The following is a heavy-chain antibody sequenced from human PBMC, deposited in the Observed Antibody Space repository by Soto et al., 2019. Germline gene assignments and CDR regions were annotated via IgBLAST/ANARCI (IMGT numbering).Heavy chain of an antibody. CDR3: ARDEYQLLSSVSWFDS. Sequence: SDTLSLTCTVSGGSISDDSYWSWICQTPGKGLEWIGYIYHTGNTYYNPSLRSRVSISVDKSKSQFSLKLISVTAANTAVYFCARDEYQLLSSVSWFDSWGQGTLVTVSS. CDR2: IYHTGNT. J-gene: IGHJ5*01. D-gene: IGHD2-2*01. V-gene: IGHV4-30-4*02. CDR1: GGSISDDSY.